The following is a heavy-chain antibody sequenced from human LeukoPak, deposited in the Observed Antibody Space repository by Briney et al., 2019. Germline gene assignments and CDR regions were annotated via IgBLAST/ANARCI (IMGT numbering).Heavy chain of an antibody. CDR2: IYPGDSDT. J-gene: IGHJ5*02. CDR3: ARLGSDYYYAPNWFDP. V-gene: IGHV5-51*01. Sequence: GESLKIFCKGSGYSFTSYWIGWVRQMPGKGLEWMGIIYPGDSDTRYSPSFQGQVTISADKSISTAYLQWSSLKASDTAMYYCARLGSDYYYAPNWFDPWGQGTLVTVSS. CDR1: GYSFTSYW. D-gene: IGHD3-10*01.